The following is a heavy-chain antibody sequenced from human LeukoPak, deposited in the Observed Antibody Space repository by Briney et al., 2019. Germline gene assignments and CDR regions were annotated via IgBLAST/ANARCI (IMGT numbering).Heavy chain of an antibody. CDR2: IYSSVST. J-gene: IGHJ4*02. V-gene: IGHV4-39*01. D-gene: IGHD1-26*01. Sequence: SETLSLTCTVSGGSISSSSYYWAWIRQPPGKGLERIGSIYSSVSTYYNPSLKSRVTISVDTSKNQFSLRLSSVTAADTALYYCAYSGSYGHLGYWGQGIPVTVSS. CDR3: AYSGSYGHLGY. CDR1: GGSISSSSYY.